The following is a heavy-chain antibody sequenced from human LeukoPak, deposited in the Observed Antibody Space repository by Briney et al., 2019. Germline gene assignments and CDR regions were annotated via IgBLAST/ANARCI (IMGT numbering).Heavy chain of an antibody. CDR1: GGTFSSYT. Sequence: SVKVSCKASGGTFSSYTISWVRQAPGQGLEWMGRIIPILGIANYAQKFQGRVTITADKSTSTAYMELSSLRSEDTAVYYCARTPYDYGDYADAFDIWGQGTKVTVSS. CDR3: ARTPYDYGDYADAFDI. V-gene: IGHV1-69*02. D-gene: IGHD4-17*01. CDR2: IIPILGIA. J-gene: IGHJ3*02.